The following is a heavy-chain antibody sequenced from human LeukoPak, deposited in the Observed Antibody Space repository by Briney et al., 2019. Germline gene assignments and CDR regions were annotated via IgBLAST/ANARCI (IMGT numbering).Heavy chain of an antibody. J-gene: IGHJ4*02. D-gene: IGHD4-17*01. CDR2: ISSSSSYI. Sequence: GGALRLSCAAPGFNFSSYNMNWVRQAPGKGLEWVSSISSSSSYIYYADSVKGRFTISRDNAKNSLYLQMNSLRAEDTAVYYCARGHYGLDYWGQGTLVTVSP. CDR1: GFNFSSYN. CDR3: ARGHYGLDY. V-gene: IGHV3-21*04.